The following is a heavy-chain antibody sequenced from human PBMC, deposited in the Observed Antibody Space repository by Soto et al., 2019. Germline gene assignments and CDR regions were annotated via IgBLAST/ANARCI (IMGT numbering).Heavy chain of an antibody. CDR2: SNAGNGNT. CDR3: ARDLGGWPDY. D-gene: IGHD2-15*01. CDR1: GYTFTSYA. J-gene: IGHJ4*02. V-gene: IGHV1-3*01. Sequence: ASVKVSCKASGYTFTSYAMHWVRQAPGQRLEWMGWSNAGNGNTKYSQKFQGRVTITRDTSASTAYMELSSLRFEDTAVYYCARDLGGWPDYWGQGTLVTVSS.